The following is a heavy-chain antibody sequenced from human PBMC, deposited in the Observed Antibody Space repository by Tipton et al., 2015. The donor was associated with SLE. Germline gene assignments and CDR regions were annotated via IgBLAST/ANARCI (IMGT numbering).Heavy chain of an antibody. CDR1: GGSINTYF. CDR2: IYYSGST. Sequence: LRLSCTVSGGSINTYFWSWVRQPPGKGLEWLGHIYYSGSTDYNPSLKSRVTISVDRSKSQFSLDLSSVTAADTAVYYCARGSYYFDYWGQGTLVTVSS. J-gene: IGHJ4*02. V-gene: IGHV4-59*01. CDR3: ARGSYYFDY.